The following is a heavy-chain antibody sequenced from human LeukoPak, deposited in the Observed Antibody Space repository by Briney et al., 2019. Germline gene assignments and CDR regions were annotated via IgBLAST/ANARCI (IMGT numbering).Heavy chain of an antibody. Sequence: GGSLRLSCAASGFTFSSYGMHWVRQAPGKGLEWVAVIWYDGSNKYYVDSVKGRFTISRDNSKNTLYLQMNSLRAEDTAVYYCARKYRTTSFDYWGQGTLVTVSS. CDR1: GFTFSSYG. J-gene: IGHJ4*02. CDR2: IWYDGSNK. V-gene: IGHV3-33*01. CDR3: ARKYRTTSFDY. D-gene: IGHD1-1*01.